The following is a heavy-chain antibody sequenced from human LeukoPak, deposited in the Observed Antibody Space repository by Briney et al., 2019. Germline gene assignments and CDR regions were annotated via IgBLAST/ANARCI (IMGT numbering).Heavy chain of an antibody. J-gene: IGHJ3*02. CDR3: ARRGPYDFWSGYYRDAFDI. V-gene: IGHV4-34*01. CDR2: INHIGST. CDR1: GGSFSGYY. Sequence: SETLSLTCAVYGGSFSGYYWSWIRQPPGKGLEWIGEINHIGSTNYNPSLKSRVTISVDTSKNQFSLKLSSVTAADTAVYYCARRGPYDFWSGYYRDAFDIWGQGTMVTVSS. D-gene: IGHD3-3*01.